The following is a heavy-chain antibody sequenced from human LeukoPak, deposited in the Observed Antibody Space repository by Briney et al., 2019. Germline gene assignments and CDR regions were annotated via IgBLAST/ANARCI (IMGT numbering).Heavy chain of an antibody. CDR2: IWYDGSNE. D-gene: IGHD3-9*01. CDR1: GFTFSSYG. J-gene: IGHJ4*02. V-gene: IGHV3-33*06. Sequence: GGSLRLSCAASGFTFSSYGMHWVRQAPGKGLEWVAIIWYDGSNEYYADSVKGRFTISRDNSKNTLYLQMNSLRTEDTAVYYCAKAEGYDILTGLDYWGEGTLVTVSS. CDR3: AKAEGYDILTGLDY.